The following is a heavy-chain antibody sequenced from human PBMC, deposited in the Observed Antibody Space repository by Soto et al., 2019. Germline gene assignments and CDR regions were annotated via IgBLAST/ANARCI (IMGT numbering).Heavy chain of an antibody. CDR2: IWYDGSNK. Sequence: QVQLVESGGGVVQPGRSLRLSCAASGFTFSSYGMHWVRQAPGKGLEWVAVIWYDGSNKYYADSVKGRFTISRDNSKNTLYLQMNSLRAEDTAVYYCARGWNDRDTAMVYYYYYGRDVWGQGTTVTVSS. D-gene: IGHD5-18*01. CDR3: ARGWNDRDTAMVYYYYYGRDV. V-gene: IGHV3-33*01. CDR1: GFTFSSYG. J-gene: IGHJ6*02.